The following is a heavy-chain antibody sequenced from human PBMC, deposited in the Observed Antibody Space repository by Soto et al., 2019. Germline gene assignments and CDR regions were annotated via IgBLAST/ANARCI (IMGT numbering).Heavy chain of an antibody. J-gene: IGHJ4*02. Sequence: QVQLQQWGAGLLKPSETLSLTCAVYGGSFSGYYWSWIRQPPGKGLEWIGEINHSGSTNYNPSLKSRVTISVDTSKHQFSLKLSSVTAADTAVYYCARAPDYGDYGKYYFDYWGQGTLVTVSS. CDR3: ARAPDYGDYGKYYFDY. V-gene: IGHV4-34*01. D-gene: IGHD4-17*01. CDR2: INHSGST. CDR1: GGSFSGYY.